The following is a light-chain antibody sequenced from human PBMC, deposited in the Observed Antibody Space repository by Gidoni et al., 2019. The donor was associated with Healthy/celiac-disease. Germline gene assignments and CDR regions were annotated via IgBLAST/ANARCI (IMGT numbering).Light chain of an antibody. V-gene: IGKV4-1*01. CDR1: QSVLYSSNNKNY. CDR2: WAS. J-gene: IGKJ4*01. Sequence: DIVMTQSPDSLAASLGERATINCKSSQSVLYSSNNKNYLAWYQQKPGQPHKLLIDWASTRESGVPDRFSGSGPGTDFTLTISSLQAEDVAVYYCQQYYSTPLTFGGGTKVEIK. CDR3: QQYYSTPLT.